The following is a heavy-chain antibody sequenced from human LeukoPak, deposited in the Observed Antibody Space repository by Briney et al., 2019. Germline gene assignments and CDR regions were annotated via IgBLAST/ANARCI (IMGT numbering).Heavy chain of an antibody. CDR2: IYPGDSET. CDR1: GYRFYGYW. CDR3: ARLTNCGGDCYHFHY. D-gene: IGHD2-21*02. J-gene: IGHJ4*02. V-gene: IGHV5-51*01. Sequence: GESLKISCKGSGYRFYGYWIGWVRQMPGKGLDWMGVIYPGDSETRYNPSFQGRVTLSADTSTSTAYLQWGSLQASDTATFYCARLTNCGGDCYHFHYWGQGTLVTVSS.